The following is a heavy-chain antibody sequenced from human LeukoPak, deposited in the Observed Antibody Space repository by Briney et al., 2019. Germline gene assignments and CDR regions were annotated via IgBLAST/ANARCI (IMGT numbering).Heavy chain of an antibody. CDR2: ISSTDNTI. D-gene: IGHD2-21*01. CDR3: AKEAYSGYFDY. J-gene: IGHJ4*02. Sequence: GGSLRLSCAASGFTFSDYYMSWIRQAPGKGLEWVAYISSTDNTIYYADSVKGRFTISRDNAKNSLYLQMNSLRAEDTAVYYCAKEAYSGYFDYWGQGTLVTVSS. V-gene: IGHV3-11*04. CDR1: GFTFSDYY.